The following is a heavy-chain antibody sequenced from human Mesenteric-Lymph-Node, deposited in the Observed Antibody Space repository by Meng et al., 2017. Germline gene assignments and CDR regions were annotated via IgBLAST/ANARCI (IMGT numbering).Heavy chain of an antibody. CDR3: ARSLGYCSSTSCYASSLGDAFDI. CDR2: INPNSGGT. V-gene: IGHV1-2*06. CDR1: GYTFTGRY. J-gene: IGHJ3*02. Sequence: ASVKVSCKASGYTFTGRYMHWVRQAPGQGLEWMGRINPNSGGTNYAQKFQGRVTMTRDTSISTAYMELSRLRSDDTAVYYCARSLGYCSSTSCYASSLGDAFDIWGQGTMVTVSS. D-gene: IGHD2-2*01.